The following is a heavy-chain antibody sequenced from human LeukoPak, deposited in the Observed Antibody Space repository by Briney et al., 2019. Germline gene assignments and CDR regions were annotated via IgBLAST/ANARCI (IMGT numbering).Heavy chain of an antibody. D-gene: IGHD1-14*01. J-gene: IGHJ6*02. CDR2: TSYDGSNN. CDR1: GFTFSTYD. CDR3: AKKKTTGYYSYYAMDV. V-gene: IGHV3-30*18. Sequence: GGSLRLSCAASGFTFSTYDMHWVRQAPEKGLEWVAVTSYDGSNNYYAESVKGRFTISRDNSKSTVYLQMSSLRAEDTALYYCAKKKTTGYYSYYAMDVWGQGTTVTVSS.